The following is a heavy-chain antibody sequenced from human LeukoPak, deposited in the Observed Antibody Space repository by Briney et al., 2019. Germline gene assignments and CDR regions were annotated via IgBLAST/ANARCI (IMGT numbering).Heavy chain of an antibody. CDR3: ASSEVLLDAFDI. CDR2: IYSSGST. V-gene: IGHV4-4*07. D-gene: IGHD1-26*01. Sequence: PSETLSLTCTVSGGSISSYYWSWLRQPAGKGLEWIGRIYSSGSTHYNPSLKIRLPMSVDTSKNQFSLKLSSVTAADTAVYYCASSEVLLDAFDIWGQGTMVTVSS. CDR1: GGSISSYY. J-gene: IGHJ3*02.